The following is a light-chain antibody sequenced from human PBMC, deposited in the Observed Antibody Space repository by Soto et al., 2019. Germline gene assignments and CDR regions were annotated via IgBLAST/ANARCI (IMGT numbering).Light chain of an antibody. Sequence: DIQMTQSPSTLSASVGDRVTITCRASQSISGSLAWYQQKTGKAPKLLIYEASNLKSGVPSRISGSGSGTEYTLTISCLQPDDSASYYCQQYNGYWTFGQGTRVEIK. CDR3: QQYNGYWT. V-gene: IGKV1-5*03. CDR2: EAS. CDR1: QSISGS. J-gene: IGKJ1*01.